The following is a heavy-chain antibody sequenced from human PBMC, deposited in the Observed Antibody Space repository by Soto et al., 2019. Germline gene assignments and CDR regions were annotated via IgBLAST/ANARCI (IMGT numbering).Heavy chain of an antibody. Sequence: SVKVSCKAAGGTFSSYAISWVRQAPGQGLEWMGGIIPIFGTANYAQKFQGRVTITADESTSTAYMELSSLRSEDTAVYYCATTTVVTERNFDDGGQGTLATVSS. J-gene: IGHJ4*02. D-gene: IGHD4-17*01. CDR3: ATTTVVTERNFDD. CDR2: IIPIFGTA. V-gene: IGHV1-69*13. CDR1: GGTFSSYA.